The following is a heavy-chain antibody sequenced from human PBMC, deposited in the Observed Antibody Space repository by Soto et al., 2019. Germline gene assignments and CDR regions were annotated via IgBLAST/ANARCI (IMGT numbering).Heavy chain of an antibody. CDR2: ISYDGTNK. D-gene: IGHD4-17*01. CDR3: AKAVTTVTPLGYDS. J-gene: IGHJ4*02. CDR1: GFSFSSCA. Sequence: GSLRLSCAASGFSFSSCAMHWVRQAPGKGLEWVAVISYDGTNKYYADSVKGRFIISRDNSKSTLYLQMNSLRTEDTAVYYCAKAVTTVTPLGYDSWGQGILVTVSS. V-gene: IGHV3-30*18.